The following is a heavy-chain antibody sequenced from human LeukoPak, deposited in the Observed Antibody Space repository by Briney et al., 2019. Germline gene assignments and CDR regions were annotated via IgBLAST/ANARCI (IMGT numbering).Heavy chain of an antibody. V-gene: IGHV6-1*01. Sequence: SQTLSLTCAISGDSVSSNSAAWNWIRQSPSIGLEWLGRTYYRSKWYNDYAVSVKSRITINPDTSKNQFFLQLNSVTPEDTAVYYCARDLMYYYDSSGQKAFDIWGQGTMVTVSS. J-gene: IGHJ3*02. CDR3: ARDLMYYYDSSGQKAFDI. CDR1: GDSVSSNSAA. CDR2: TYYRSKWYN. D-gene: IGHD3-22*01.